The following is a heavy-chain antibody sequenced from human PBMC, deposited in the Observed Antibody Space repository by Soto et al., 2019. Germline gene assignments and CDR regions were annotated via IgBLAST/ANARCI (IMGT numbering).Heavy chain of an antibody. J-gene: IGHJ3*02. D-gene: IGHD5-12*01. Sequence: QVQLVQSGAEVKKPGASVKISCEASGYSFTSQYVHWVRQAPGQGLEWMGIINPNGGSTTYAQKFRGRVTKPRDTPTGTVYRGRGSLKSEDTAVYYCAREQGLRPGGGGTEPLDIWGQGTMVTVAS. V-gene: IGHV1-46*03. CDR1: GYSFTSQY. CDR2: INPNGGST. CDR3: AREQGLRPGGGGTEPLDI.